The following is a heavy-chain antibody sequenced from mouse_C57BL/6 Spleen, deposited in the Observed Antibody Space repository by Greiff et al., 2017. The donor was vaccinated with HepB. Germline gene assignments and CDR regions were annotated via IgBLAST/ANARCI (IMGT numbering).Heavy chain of an antibody. D-gene: IGHD2-5*01. CDR3: AREGYSRAY. J-gene: IGHJ2*01. CDR2: ISYDGSN. V-gene: IGHV3-6*01. Sequence: EVKLQESGPGLVKPSQSLSLTCSVTGYSITSGYYWNWIRQLPGHKLEWMGYISYDGSNNYNPSLKNRISITRDTSKNQFFLKLNSVTAEDTATYYCAREGYSRAYWGQGTTLIVSS. CDR1: GYSITSGYY.